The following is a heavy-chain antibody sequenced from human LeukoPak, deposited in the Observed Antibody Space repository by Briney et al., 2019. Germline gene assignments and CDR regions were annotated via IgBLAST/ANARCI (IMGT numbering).Heavy chain of an antibody. CDR3: AKRGNPTVGHHYLDV. Sequence: GGSLRLSCAASGFTFSSSDMSWVRQAPGSGLEWVSSIRHSDSNTYYADSVMGRFTISRDNSKNTLYLQMNILSAEDTAVYYCAKRGNPTVGHHYLDVWGKGTTVSVSS. J-gene: IGHJ6*03. V-gene: IGHV3-23*05. CDR1: GFTFSSSD. CDR2: IRHSDSNT. D-gene: IGHD1-1*01.